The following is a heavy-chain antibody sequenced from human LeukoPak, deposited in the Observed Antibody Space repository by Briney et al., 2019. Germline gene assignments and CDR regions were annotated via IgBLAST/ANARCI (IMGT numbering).Heavy chain of an antibody. D-gene: IGHD2-15*01. J-gene: IGHJ4*02. V-gene: IGHV4-59*01. CDR3: ARVRPLDCSGGSCYPTLDY. Sequence: SETLSLTCTVSGGSISSYYWSWIRQPPGKGLEWIGYIYYSGSTNYNPSRKSRVTISVDTSKNQFSLKLSSVTAADTAVYYCARVRPLDCSGGSCYPTLDYWGQGTLVTVSS. CDR2: IYYSGST. CDR1: GGSISSYY.